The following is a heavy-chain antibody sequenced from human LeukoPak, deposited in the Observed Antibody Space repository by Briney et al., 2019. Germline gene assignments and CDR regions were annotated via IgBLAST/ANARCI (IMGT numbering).Heavy chain of an antibody. CDR1: GFTFSNYD. CDR3: ARGADTHFDY. Sequence: GWSLSLSCAASGFTFSNYDMHWVRQAPGKGLEWVSAIGTAGDTYYQGSVRGRFTMSRENAKNSLYLQMNSLTAGDTAVYYCARGADTHFDYWGQGILVTVSS. CDR2: IGTAGDT. D-gene: IGHD2-15*01. V-gene: IGHV3-13*04. J-gene: IGHJ4*02.